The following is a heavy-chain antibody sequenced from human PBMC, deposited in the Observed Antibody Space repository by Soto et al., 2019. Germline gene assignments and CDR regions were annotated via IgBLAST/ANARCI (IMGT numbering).Heavy chain of an antibody. CDR1: GFTFSGSA. J-gene: IGHJ6*02. D-gene: IGHD3-3*01. CDR3: TRHGDPLPLYYYYYGMDV. CDR2: IRSKANSYAT. V-gene: IGHV3-73*01. Sequence: PGGSLRLSCAASGFTFSGSAMHWVLQASWKGLEWVGRIRSKANSYATAYAASVKGRFTISRDDSKNTAYLQMNSLKTEDTAVYYCTRHGDPLPLYYYYYGMDVWGQGTTVTVSS.